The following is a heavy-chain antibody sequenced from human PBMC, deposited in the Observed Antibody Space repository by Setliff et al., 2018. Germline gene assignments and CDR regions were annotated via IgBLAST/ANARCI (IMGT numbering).Heavy chain of an antibody. CDR2: INPSGEST. CDR1: GYTLSTHY. J-gene: IGHJ6*03. CDR3: ARGIIAYASWAPNKHAYYYYMDV. V-gene: IGHV1-46*01. D-gene: IGHD2-2*01. Sequence: GASVKVSCKASGYTLSTHYMHWVRQAPGQGLEWMGLINPSGESTVYAEKFQGRVSMTRDTSTNTVYMDLESLKSGDTAIYYCARGIIAYASWAPNKHAYYYYMDVWG.